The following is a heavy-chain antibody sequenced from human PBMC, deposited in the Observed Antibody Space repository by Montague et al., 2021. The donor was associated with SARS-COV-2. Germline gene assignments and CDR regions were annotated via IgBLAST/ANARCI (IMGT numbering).Heavy chain of an antibody. J-gene: IGHJ6*03. CDR2: INHGGSP. Sequence: SETLSLTCAVHGTSFSGYYWNWIRQPPGKGLEWIGEINHGGSPKYSPSLKSRLTISADTSKNQFSLKLTSVAAADTAVYYCARLRDGVVPSPILGVGPYYSYYYMDVWGRGTTVTVSS. CDR1: GTSFSGYY. V-gene: IGHV4-34*01. D-gene: IGHD3-10*01. CDR3: ARLRDGVVPSPILGVGPYYSYYYMDV.